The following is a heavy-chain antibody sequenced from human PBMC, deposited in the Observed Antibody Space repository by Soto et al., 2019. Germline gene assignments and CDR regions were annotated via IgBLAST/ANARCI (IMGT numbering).Heavy chain of an antibody. Sequence: GGSLRLSCAASGFTVSSYYMSWVRQAPGKGLEWVSVIYSAGSADFADSVKGRFTISRDNSKNTLYLQMSSLRAEDTAVYYCSSREDYYDSSGNPDYWGQGTLVTSPQ. D-gene: IGHD3-22*01. V-gene: IGHV3-66*01. CDR3: SSREDYYDSSGNPDY. J-gene: IGHJ4*02. CDR2: IYSAGSA. CDR1: GFTVSSYY.